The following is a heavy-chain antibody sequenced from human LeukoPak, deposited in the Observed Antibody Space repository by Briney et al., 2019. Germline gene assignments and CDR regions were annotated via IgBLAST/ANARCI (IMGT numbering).Heavy chain of an antibody. CDR2: IRYDGSNK. Sequence: GGSLRLSCGASGFTFSSYGMHWVRQAPGKGLEWVAFIRYDGSNKYYADSVKGRFTISRDNSKNTLYLQMNSLRAEDTAVYYCARTGYCSGGSCSDFDYWGQGTLVTVSS. CDR1: GFTFSSYG. CDR3: ARTGYCSGGSCSDFDY. D-gene: IGHD2-15*01. J-gene: IGHJ4*02. V-gene: IGHV3-30*02.